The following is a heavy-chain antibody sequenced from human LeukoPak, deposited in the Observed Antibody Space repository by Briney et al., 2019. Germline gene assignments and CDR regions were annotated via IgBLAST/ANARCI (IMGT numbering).Heavy chain of an antibody. D-gene: IGHD6-19*01. CDR1: GYTFTSYY. Sequence: ASVKVSCKASGYTFTSYYMHWVRQAPGQGLERMGIINPSGGSTSYAQKFQGRVTMTRDTSTSTVYMELSSLRSEDTAVYYCARDLGLIAVAGTGGVDYWGQGTLVTVSS. CDR3: ARDLGLIAVAGTGGVDY. CDR2: INPSGGST. V-gene: IGHV1-46*01. J-gene: IGHJ4*02.